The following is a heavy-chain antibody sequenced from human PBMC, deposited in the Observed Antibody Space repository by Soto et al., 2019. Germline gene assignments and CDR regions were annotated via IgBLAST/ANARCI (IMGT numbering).Heavy chain of an antibody. V-gene: IGHV3-33*01. J-gene: IGHJ4*02. CDR1: GFTFSNFG. Sequence: QVQLVESGGGVVQPGRSLRLSCVASGFTFSNFGMHWVRQAPGKGLEWVAVVSSDGSNEYHADSVKGRITISRDNSKNSLYLQMNSLRAEDTALYYCASDRDVYNKGVSDYWGQGTLVTVSS. D-gene: IGHD1-1*01. CDR2: VSSDGSNE. CDR3: ASDRDVYNKGVSDY.